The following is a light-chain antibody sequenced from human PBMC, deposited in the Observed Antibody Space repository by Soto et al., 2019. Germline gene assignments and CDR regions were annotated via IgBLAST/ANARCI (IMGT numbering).Light chain of an antibody. V-gene: IGKV1-9*01. CDR2: AAS. CDR1: QDVGHF. CDR3: QQLDSYLSFT. Sequence: DIQLTQSPSFLFASVGDRVTITCRASQDVGHFLAWYQQKAGKAPKLLMFAASTLQSEVPARFRGSGSVTEFTLTITSLQPEDYATYYCQQLDSYLSFTFGGGTKVEIK. J-gene: IGKJ4*01.